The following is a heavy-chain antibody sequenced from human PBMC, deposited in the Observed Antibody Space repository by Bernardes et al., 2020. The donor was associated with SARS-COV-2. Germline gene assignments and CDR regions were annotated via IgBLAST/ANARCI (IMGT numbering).Heavy chain of an antibody. Sequence: GGSLRLSCAASGFTFDNHAMSWVRQAPGKGLEWVSSISGSGGKTYHPDSVKGRFSVSRDNSRKILYLQMSSLRVEDTAVYYCANERVSIPLYEMDVWGQGTTVIVS. CDR3: ANERVSIPLYEMDV. D-gene: IGHD2-2*02. J-gene: IGHJ6*02. CDR1: GFTFDNHA. CDR2: ISGSGGKT. V-gene: IGHV3-23*01.